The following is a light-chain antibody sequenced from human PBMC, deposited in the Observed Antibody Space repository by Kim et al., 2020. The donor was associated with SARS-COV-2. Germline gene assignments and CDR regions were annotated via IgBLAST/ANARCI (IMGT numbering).Light chain of an antibody. Sequence: VSPGQTASITCSGDKLGDKYACWYQQKPGQSPVLVIYQDGKRPSGIPERFSGSNSGNTATLTISRTQAMDEADYYCQAWGSSTAVFGTGTKVTVL. CDR1: KLGDKY. CDR2: QDG. V-gene: IGLV3-1*01. CDR3: QAWGSSTAV. J-gene: IGLJ1*01.